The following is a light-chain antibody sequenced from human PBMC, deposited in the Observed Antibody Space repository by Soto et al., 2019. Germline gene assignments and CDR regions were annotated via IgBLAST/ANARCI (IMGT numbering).Light chain of an antibody. Sequence: EIVMTQSPATLSVSPGARATLSCRASQSVGSDLVWYRQKPGQAPRLLIYGASTRATGIPARFSGSGSGTDFTLTISGLQSEDFAVYYCQQYNNWPQTFGQGTKVDIK. CDR1: QSVGSD. J-gene: IGKJ1*01. V-gene: IGKV3-15*01. CDR3: QQYNNWPQT. CDR2: GAS.